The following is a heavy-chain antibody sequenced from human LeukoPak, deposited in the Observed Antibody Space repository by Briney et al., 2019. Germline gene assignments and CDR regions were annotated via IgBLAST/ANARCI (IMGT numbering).Heavy chain of an antibody. Sequence: GGSLRPSCAASGFTFSSYAMSWVSQDPGKGMEWVSAISGSGGSTYHADSVKGRFTTSRDNSKHTLYLQMNSLRAEDTAIYYCAKDLAYDSTDYHVVFDCWGQGTLVTVSS. CDR3: AKDLAYDSTDYHVVFDC. J-gene: IGHJ4*02. V-gene: IGHV3-23*01. CDR1: GFTFSSYA. D-gene: IGHD3-22*01. CDR2: ISGSGGST.